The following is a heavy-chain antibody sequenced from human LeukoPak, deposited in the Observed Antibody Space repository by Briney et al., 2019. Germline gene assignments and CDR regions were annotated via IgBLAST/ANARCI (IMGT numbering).Heavy chain of an antibody. CDR1: GFSFSAYA. Sequence: GGSLRLSCAASGFSFSAYAMHWVRQAPGKGLEWVAVISYDGSNKYYADSVKGRFTISRDNSKNTLYLQMNSLRAEDTAVYYCARDLGPFDYWGQGTLVTVPS. D-gene: IGHD3-10*01. CDR3: ARDLGPFDY. V-gene: IGHV3-30-3*01. CDR2: ISYDGSNK. J-gene: IGHJ4*02.